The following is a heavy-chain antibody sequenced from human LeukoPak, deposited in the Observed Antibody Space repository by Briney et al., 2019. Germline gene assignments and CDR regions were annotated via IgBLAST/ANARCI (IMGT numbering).Heavy chain of an antibody. Sequence: SETLSLTCTVSGGSISSGGYFWNWIRQLPAEGLEWIGYIYYSGNTYYNPSLKSRVAISVDTSQNQFSLKLSSLTAADTAVYYCARSPTGYCSATSCRYNWFDPWGQGTLVTVSS. J-gene: IGHJ5*02. CDR1: GGSISSGGYF. D-gene: IGHD2-2*01. CDR3: ARSPTGYCSATSCRYNWFDP. V-gene: IGHV4-31*03. CDR2: IYYSGNT.